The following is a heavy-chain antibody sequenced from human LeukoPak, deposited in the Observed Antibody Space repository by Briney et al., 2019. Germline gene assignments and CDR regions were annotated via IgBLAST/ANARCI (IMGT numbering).Heavy chain of an antibody. CDR2: INAGNGNT. D-gene: IGHD5-24*01. V-gene: IGHV1-3*01. CDR1: GYTFTSYA. CDR3: ARSGDMATFDY. Sequence: ASVKVSCKASGYTFTSYAMHWVRQAPGQRLEWMGWINAGNGNTKYSQKFQGRVTITRDTSASTAYMDLSSLRSEDTAVYYCARSGDMATFDYWGQGTLVTVSS. J-gene: IGHJ4*02.